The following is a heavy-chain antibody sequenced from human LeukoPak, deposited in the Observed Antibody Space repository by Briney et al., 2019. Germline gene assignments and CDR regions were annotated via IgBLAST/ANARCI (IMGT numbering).Heavy chain of an antibody. Sequence: ASVKVSCKVSGYTLTELSMHWVRQAPGKGLEWMGGFDPEDGETIYAQKFQGRVTMTEDTSTDIAYMELSSLRSEDTAVYYCARHEYKYGSGTYYYNGMDVWGQGTTVTVSS. CDR1: GYTLTELS. D-gene: IGHD3-10*01. CDR3: ARHEYKYGSGTYYYNGMDV. CDR2: FDPEDGET. J-gene: IGHJ6*02. V-gene: IGHV1-24*01.